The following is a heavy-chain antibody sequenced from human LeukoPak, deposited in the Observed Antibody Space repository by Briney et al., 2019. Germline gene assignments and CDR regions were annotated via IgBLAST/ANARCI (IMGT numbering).Heavy chain of an antibody. CDR3: AKDISPSVTTWYFDY. Sequence: GGSLRLSCAASGFTFSSYGMHWVRQAPGKGLEWVAFIWYDGSKTYYADSVRGRFIISRDSFKNTLSLQMNSLRAEDTAVYYCAKDISPSVTTWYFDYWGHGTLVTVSS. J-gene: IGHJ4*01. CDR1: GFTFSSYG. CDR2: IWYDGSKT. D-gene: IGHD4-17*01. V-gene: IGHV3-30*02.